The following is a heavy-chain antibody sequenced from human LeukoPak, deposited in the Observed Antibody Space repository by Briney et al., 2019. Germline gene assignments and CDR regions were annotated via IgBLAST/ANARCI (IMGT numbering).Heavy chain of an antibody. Sequence: PSETLSLTCAAYGGSFSNYYWSWIRQPPGKGLEWIGEINDSGRTNYNPSLMSRVTVSVDTSKKQFSLRLTSVTATDTAVYYCARRWNYGRNYYIDVWGKGATVSVSS. V-gene: IGHV4-34*01. CDR1: GGSFSNYY. J-gene: IGHJ6*03. CDR3: ARRWNYGRNYYIDV. CDR2: INDSGRT. D-gene: IGHD1-7*01.